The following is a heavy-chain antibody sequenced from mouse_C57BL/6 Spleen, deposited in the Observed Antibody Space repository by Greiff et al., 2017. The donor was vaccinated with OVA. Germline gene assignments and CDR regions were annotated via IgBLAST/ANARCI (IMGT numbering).Heavy chain of an antibody. D-gene: IGHD1-1*01. V-gene: IGHV1-31*01. CDR1: GYSFTGYY. CDR3: ALTTVVEGWYFDV. Sequence: VQLQQSGPELVKPGASVKISCKASGYSFTGYYMHWVKQSHGNILDWIGYIYPYNGVSSYNQKFKGKATLTVDKSSSKAYMELRSLTSEDSAVYYCALTTVVEGWYFDVWGTGTTVTVSS. CDR2: IYPYNGVS. J-gene: IGHJ1*03.